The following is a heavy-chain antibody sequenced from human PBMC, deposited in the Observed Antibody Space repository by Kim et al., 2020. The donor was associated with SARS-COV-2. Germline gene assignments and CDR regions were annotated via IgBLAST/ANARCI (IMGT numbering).Heavy chain of an antibody. V-gene: IGHV4-59*01. CDR3: ARRGITGTTRAFDI. D-gene: IGHD1-7*01. Sequence: NPSLTRRVTISVDTSKNPFSLKLSSVTAADTAVYYCARRGITGTTRAFDIWGQGTMVTVSS. J-gene: IGHJ3*02.